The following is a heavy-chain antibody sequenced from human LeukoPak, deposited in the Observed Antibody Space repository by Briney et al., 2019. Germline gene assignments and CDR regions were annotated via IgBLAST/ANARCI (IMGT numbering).Heavy chain of an antibody. J-gene: IGHJ4*02. D-gene: IGHD6-13*01. CDR1: GFSFSTYV. CDR2: ISGSGGST. V-gene: IGHV3-23*01. Sequence: SGGSLRLSCAASGFSFSTYVMTWVRQAPGKGLEWVSTISGSGGSTYYADSVKGRFTISRDNSKNTLCLQMNSLRAEDTAVYYCAHISSSWPDYWGQGTLVTVSS. CDR3: AHISSSWPDY.